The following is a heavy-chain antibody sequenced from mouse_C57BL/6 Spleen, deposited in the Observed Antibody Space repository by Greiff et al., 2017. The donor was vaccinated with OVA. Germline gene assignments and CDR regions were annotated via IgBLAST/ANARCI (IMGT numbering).Heavy chain of an antibody. Sequence: VQLQQSGAELVRPGASVKLSCKASGYTFTDYYINWVKQRPGQGLEWIARIYPGSGNTYYNEKFKGKATLTAEKSSSTAYMQLSSLTSEDSAVYCCARSYYSNPDYWGQGTTLTVSS. V-gene: IGHV1-76*01. J-gene: IGHJ2*01. CDR3: ARSYYSNPDY. CDR1: GYTFTDYY. CDR2: IYPGSGNT. D-gene: IGHD2-5*01.